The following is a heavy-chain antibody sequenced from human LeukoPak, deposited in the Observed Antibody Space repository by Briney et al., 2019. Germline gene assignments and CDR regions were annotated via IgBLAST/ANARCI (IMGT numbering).Heavy chain of an antibody. CDR3: ARGGYSYGYFDY. CDR2: IYYSGYT. CDR1: GGSISSYY. D-gene: IGHD5-18*01. V-gene: IGHV4-59*01. Sequence: SETLSFTCTVSGGSISSYYWSWIRQPPGKGLKWIGNIYYSGYTTYSPSLRSRVTISVDTSKNLFSLKLSSVTAADTAVYYCARGGYSYGYFDYWGQGTLVTVSS. J-gene: IGHJ4*02.